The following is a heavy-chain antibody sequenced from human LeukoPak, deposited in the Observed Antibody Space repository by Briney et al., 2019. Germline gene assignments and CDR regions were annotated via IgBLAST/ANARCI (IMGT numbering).Heavy chain of an antibody. Sequence: PSETLSLTCTVSGGSISSGGYYWSWIRQHPGKGLEWIGYIYYSGSTNYNPSLKSRVTISVDTSKNQFSLKLSSVTAADTAVYYCARDAAGYYFDYWGQGTLVTVSS. D-gene: IGHD3-10*01. CDR3: ARDAAGYYFDY. CDR2: IYYSGST. V-gene: IGHV4-61*08. J-gene: IGHJ4*02. CDR1: GGSISSGGYY.